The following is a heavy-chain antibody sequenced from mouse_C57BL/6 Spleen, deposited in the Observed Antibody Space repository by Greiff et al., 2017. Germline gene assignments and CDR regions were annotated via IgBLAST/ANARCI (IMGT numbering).Heavy chain of an antibody. CDR3: ARDSLLDY. CDR1: GYTFTDYN. D-gene: IGHD5-5*01. Sequence: EVQLQQSGPELVKPGASVKIPCKASGYTFTDYNMDWVKQSHGKSLEWIGEINPNNGGTIYNQKFKGKATLTVDKSSSTAYMELRSLTSEDTAVYYCARDSLLDYWGQGTTLTVSS. V-gene: IGHV1-18*01. J-gene: IGHJ2*01. CDR2: INPNNGGT.